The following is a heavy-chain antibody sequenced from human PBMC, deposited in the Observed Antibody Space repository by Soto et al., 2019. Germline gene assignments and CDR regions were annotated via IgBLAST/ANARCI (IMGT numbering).Heavy chain of an antibody. Sequence: ASVKVSCKASGGTFSSYAISWVRQAPGQGLEWMGGIIPIFGTANYAQKFQGRVTITADESTSTAYMELSSLRSEDTAVYYCAREGLGYCSGGSCYAGSNWFDPWGQGTLVTVSS. J-gene: IGHJ5*02. CDR1: GGTFSSYA. CDR2: IIPIFGTA. D-gene: IGHD2-15*01. CDR3: AREGLGYCSGGSCYAGSNWFDP. V-gene: IGHV1-69*13.